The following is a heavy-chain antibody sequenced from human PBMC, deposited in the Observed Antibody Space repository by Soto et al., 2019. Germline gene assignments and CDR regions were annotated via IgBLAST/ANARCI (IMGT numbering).Heavy chain of an antibody. V-gene: IGHV4-31*03. J-gene: IGHJ4*02. D-gene: IGHD3-16*01. CDR1: GSSISSGGYY. CDR2: ISYSGNT. CDR3: ASRNIVMDSFDY. Sequence: SETLSLTCTVSGSSISSGGYYWSWIRQHPGTGLEWIGYISYSGNTYFHPSLRNRVTISLDTSKNEFSLKLNSVTAADTAVYYCASRNIVMDSFDYRGQRHLFPACS.